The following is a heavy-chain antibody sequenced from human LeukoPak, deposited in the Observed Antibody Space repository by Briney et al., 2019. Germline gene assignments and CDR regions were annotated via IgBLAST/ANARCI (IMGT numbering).Heavy chain of an antibody. CDR2: ISSSGSTM. V-gene: IGHV3-48*03. D-gene: IGHD1-26*01. Sequence: GGSLRLSCAASGFTFSSYEMNWVRQAPGKGLEWVSYISSSGSTMYYADSVKGRFTISRDNAKNSLYLQMNSLRAEDTAVYYCARGKWEPLDYWGQGTLVTVSS. CDR3: ARGKWEPLDY. J-gene: IGHJ4*02. CDR1: GFTFSSYE.